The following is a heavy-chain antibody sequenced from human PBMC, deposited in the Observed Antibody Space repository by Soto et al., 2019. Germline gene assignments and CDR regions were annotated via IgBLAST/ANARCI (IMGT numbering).Heavy chain of an antibody. CDR3: AKDRRTLSSFDY. D-gene: IGHD2-2*01. V-gene: IGHV3-23*01. J-gene: IGHJ4*02. CDR2: ISGSGGST. CDR1: GFTFSNYG. Sequence: PGGSLRLSCAASGFTFSNYGMSWVLQAPGKGLGGVSGISGSGGSTHYADSVKGRFTISSDNSKNTLYLQMNSLRAEDTAVYYCAKDRRTLSSFDYWGPGTLVTVSS.